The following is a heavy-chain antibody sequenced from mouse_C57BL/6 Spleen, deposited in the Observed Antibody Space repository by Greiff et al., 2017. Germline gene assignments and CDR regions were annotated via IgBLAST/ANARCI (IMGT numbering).Heavy chain of an antibody. Sequence: EVMLVESGGGLVKPGGSLKLSCAASGFTFSSYTMSWVRQTPEKRLEWVATISGGGGNTYYPDSVKGRFTISSDNAKNTLYLQMSGLRSEDTALYYCARHSNYGAIDYWGQGTSVTVAS. CDR1: GFTFSSYT. J-gene: IGHJ4*01. CDR2: ISGGGGNT. CDR3: ARHSNYGAIDY. D-gene: IGHD2-5*01. V-gene: IGHV5-9*01.